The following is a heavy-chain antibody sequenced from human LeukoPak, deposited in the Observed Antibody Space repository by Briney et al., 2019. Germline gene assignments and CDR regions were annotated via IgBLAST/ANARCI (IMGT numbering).Heavy chain of an antibody. J-gene: IGHJ3*02. V-gene: IGHV3-7*05. CDR3: ARGAQRGVFDI. D-gene: IGHD6-25*01. CDR2: IKQDGSEK. CDR1: GFTLSNYW. Sequence: PGGSLRLSCAASGFTLSNYWMTWLRQAPGKGLEGVANIKQDGSEKYYVDSVKGRFTISRDNAKNSLYLQMNSLRAEDTALYYCARGAQRGVFDIWGQGTMVTVSS.